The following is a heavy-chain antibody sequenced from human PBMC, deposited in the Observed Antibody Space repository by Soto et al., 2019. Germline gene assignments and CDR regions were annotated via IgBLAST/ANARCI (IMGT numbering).Heavy chain of an antibody. CDR1: GGSVTSGSYY. CDR3: ARQTPSGYSSGWYYIHY. J-gene: IGHJ4*02. D-gene: IGHD6-19*01. Sequence: QVQLQESGPGLVKPSETLSLTCTVSGGSVTSGSYYWSWIRQPPGKGLEWIAYVYYSGSTNYNPSLKSQVTMSVDTSKNQFSLKLSSVTAADTAVYYCARQTPSGYSSGWYYIHYWGQGTLVTVSA. V-gene: IGHV4-61*01. CDR2: VYYSGST.